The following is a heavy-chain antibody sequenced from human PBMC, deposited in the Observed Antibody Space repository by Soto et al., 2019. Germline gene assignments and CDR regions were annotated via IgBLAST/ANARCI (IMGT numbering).Heavy chain of an antibody. J-gene: IGHJ6*02. CDR1: GGSISSYY. CDR3: ARGRGGAYCGGDCYSPYYYGMDV. CDR2: IYYSGST. Sequence: SETLSLTCTVSGGSISSYYWSWIRQPPGKGLEWIGYIYYSGSTNYNPSLKSRVTISVDTSKNQFSLKLSSVTAADTAVYYCARGRGGAYCGGDCYSPYYYGMDVWGQGTTVTVSS. V-gene: IGHV4-59*01. D-gene: IGHD2-21*02.